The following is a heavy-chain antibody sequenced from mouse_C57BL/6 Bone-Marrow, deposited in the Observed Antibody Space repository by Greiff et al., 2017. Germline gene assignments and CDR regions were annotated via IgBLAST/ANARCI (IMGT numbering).Heavy chain of an antibody. J-gene: IGHJ3*01. CDR1: GYTFTDYY. Sequence: EVQLQQSGPELVKPGASVKISCKASGYTFTDYYMNWVKQSHGKSLEWIGDINPNNGGTSYNQKFKGKATLTVDKSSSTAYMELRSLTSEDSAVYYCARRAAQATSAYWGQGTLVTVSA. CDR3: ARRAAQATSAY. CDR2: INPNNGGT. D-gene: IGHD3-2*02. V-gene: IGHV1-26*01.